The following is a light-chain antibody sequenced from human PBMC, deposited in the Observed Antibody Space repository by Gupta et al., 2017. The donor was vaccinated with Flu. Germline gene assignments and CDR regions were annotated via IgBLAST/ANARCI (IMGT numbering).Light chain of an antibody. V-gene: IGLV2-8*01. CDR3: SAFAGYDDFVI. J-gene: IGLJ2*01. CDR2: DVF. Sequence: QSALTQPPSASGSPGQSVTISCTGTSTDVGGSNYVSWYQQHPGKAPKLLIYDVFRRRPGVPDRFTGSKSGKSASLTGSGLQPEDEAVYYCSAFAGYDDFVIFGGGTRLSVL. CDR1: STDVGGSNY.